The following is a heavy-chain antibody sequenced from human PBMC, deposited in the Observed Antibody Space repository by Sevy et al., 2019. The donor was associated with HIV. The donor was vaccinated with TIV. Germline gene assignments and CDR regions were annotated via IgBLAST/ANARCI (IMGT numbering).Heavy chain of an antibody. D-gene: IGHD3-3*01. CDR3: ASVSPPGITIFGVVITEGPFDY. Sequence: GGSLRLSCAASGFTFSSYAMHWVRQAPGKGLEWVAVISYDGSNKYYADSVKGRFTISRDNSKNTLYLQMNSLRAEDTAVYYCASVSPPGITIFGVVITEGPFDYWAREPWSPSPQ. V-gene: IGHV3-30-3*01. J-gene: IGHJ4*02. CDR2: ISYDGSNK. CDR1: GFTFSSYA.